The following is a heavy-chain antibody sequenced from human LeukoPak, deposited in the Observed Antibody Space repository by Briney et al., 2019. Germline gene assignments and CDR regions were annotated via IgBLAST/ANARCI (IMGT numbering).Heavy chain of an antibody. CDR1: GGSISSVGYY. V-gene: IGHV4-31*03. CDR2: IYYTGST. CDR3: AREGGPYRPLDY. Sequence: PSETLSLTCTVSGGSISSVGYYWSWIRQHPGKGLEWIGYIYYTGSTYYNPSLESRVTISVDTSKNQFSLKVRSVTAADTAVYYCAREGGPYRPLDYSGQGTLVTVSS. J-gene: IGHJ4*02.